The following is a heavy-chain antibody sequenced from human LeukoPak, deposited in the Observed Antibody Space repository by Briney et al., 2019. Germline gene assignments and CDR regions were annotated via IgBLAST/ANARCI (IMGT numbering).Heavy chain of an antibody. J-gene: IGHJ4*02. V-gene: IGHV3-23*01. CDR1: GFTFSSSA. Sequence: PGGSLRLSCAASGFTFSSSAMSWVRQVPGKGLEWVSGISASGGSTYYADSVRGRFTISRDNSKNTLYVQMNSLRAEDTAVYYCAKVADTAMVIGDWGQGTLVTVSS. D-gene: IGHD5-18*01. CDR2: ISASGGST. CDR3: AKVADTAMVIGD.